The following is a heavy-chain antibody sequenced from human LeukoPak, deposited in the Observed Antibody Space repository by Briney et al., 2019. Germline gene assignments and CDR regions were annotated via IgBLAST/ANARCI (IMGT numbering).Heavy chain of an antibody. Sequence: SETLSLTCTVSGGSISSSSYYWGWIRQPPGKGLEWIGSINYSGSTYYNPSLKSRVTISLNTSKNHFSLKLSSVTAADTAVYYCARGPYYDNSASDNWFDPWGQGTRVTVSS. CDR3: ARGPYYDNSASDNWFDP. CDR2: INYSGST. D-gene: IGHD3-22*01. V-gene: IGHV4-39*02. CDR1: GGSISSSSYY. J-gene: IGHJ5*02.